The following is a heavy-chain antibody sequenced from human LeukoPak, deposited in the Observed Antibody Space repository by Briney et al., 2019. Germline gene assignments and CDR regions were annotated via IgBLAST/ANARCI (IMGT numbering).Heavy chain of an antibody. J-gene: IGHJ3*02. CDR3: ARSHNSGYYYDGAFVI. V-gene: IGHV3-23*01. Sequence: GGSLRLSCAASGFTFSSYAMSWVRQAPGKGLEWVSAISGGGGGTFYGDSVKGRFTISRDNSKNTLYLQMNSLRADDTAVYYCARSHNSGYYYDGAFVIWGQGTMVTVSS. CDR2: ISGGGGGT. D-gene: IGHD3-22*01. CDR1: GFTFSSYA.